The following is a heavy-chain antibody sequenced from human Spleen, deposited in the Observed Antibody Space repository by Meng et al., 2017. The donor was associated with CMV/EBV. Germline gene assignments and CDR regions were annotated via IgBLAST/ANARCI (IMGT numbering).Heavy chain of an antibody. CDR3: ARGSTMVRGVMSH. CDR1: GGSISSSTYY. CDR2: IYYSGST. Sequence: GSLRLSCTVSGGSISSSTYYWGWIRQPPGKGLEWIGSIYYSGSTYYNPSLKSRVTISVDTSKNQFSLKLSSVTAADTAVYYCARGSTMVRGVMSHWGQGTLVTVSS. J-gene: IGHJ4*02. D-gene: IGHD3-10*01. V-gene: IGHV4-39*07.